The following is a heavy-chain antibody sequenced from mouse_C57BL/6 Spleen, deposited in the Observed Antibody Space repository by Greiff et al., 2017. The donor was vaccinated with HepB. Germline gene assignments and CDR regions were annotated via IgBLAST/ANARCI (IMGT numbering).Heavy chain of an antibody. D-gene: IGHD1-1*01. CDR1: GYTFTSYW. J-gene: IGHJ3*01. CDR3: ARGETTVVATGAY. Sequence: VQLQQPGAELVKPGASVKLSCKASGYTFTSYWMHWVKQRPGQGLEWIGMIHPNSGSTNYNEKFKSKATLTVDKSSSTAYMQLSSLTSEDSAVYYCARGETTVVATGAYWGQGTLVTVSA. CDR2: IHPNSGST. V-gene: IGHV1-64*01.